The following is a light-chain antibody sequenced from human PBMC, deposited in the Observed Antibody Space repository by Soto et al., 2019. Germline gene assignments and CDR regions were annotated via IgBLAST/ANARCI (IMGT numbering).Light chain of an antibody. CDR1: XSDVGSYNL. CDR2: EVS. J-gene: IGLJ2*01. V-gene: IGLV2-23*02. CDR3: CSYAGSSTV. Sequence: QSVLTQPASVSGSPGQSITISCTGTXSDVGSYNLVSWYQQHPGKAPKLMIYEVSKRPSGVSNRFSGSKSGNTASLTISGLQAEDEADYYCCSYAGSSTVFGGGTKLTVL.